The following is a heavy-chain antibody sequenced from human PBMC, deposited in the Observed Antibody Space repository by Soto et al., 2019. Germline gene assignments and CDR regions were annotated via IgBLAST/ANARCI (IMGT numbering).Heavy chain of an antibody. D-gene: IGHD4-17*01. CDR3: ARRGGTYGDSRAYYFDY. CDR2: IYWNEDK. CDR1: GFSLSTYAVG. V-gene: IGHV2-5*01. Sequence: SGPTLVRPTQTLTLTCTFSGFSLSTYAVGVGWIRQPPGKALEWLALIYWNEDKRYSPSLKGRLTITKDTSKNQVVLTMTNMDPVDTATYYCARRGGTYGDSRAYYFDYWGQGTLVTVSS. J-gene: IGHJ4*02.